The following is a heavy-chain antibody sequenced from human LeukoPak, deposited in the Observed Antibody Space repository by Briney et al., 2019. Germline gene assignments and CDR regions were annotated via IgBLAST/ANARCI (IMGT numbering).Heavy chain of an antibody. V-gene: IGHV3-23*01. CDR1: GFTFSSYA. CDR3: AGVDDFWNGYELVDY. D-gene: IGHD3-3*01. Sequence: GGSLRLSCAASGFTFSSYAMSWVRQAPGKGLKWVSAISGSGGSTYYADSVKGRFTISRDNSKNTLYLQMNSLRAEDTAVYYCAGVDDFWNGYELVDYWGQGTLVTVSS. J-gene: IGHJ4*02. CDR2: ISGSGGST.